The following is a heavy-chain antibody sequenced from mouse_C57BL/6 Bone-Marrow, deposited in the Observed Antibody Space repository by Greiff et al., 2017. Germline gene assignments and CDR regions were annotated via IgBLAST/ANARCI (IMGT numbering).Heavy chain of an antibody. CDR1: GYTFTSYW. D-gene: IGHD1-1*01. Sequence: QVQLQQPGAELVMPGASVKLSCKASGYTFTSYWMHWVKQRPGHGLEWIGEIDPSDSYTNYNQKFKGKSTFTVDKSSSTAYMQLSSLTSEDSAVYYCARAYYYGSSYVDYWGQGTTLTVSA. J-gene: IGHJ2*01. CDR2: IDPSDSYT. V-gene: IGHV1-69*01. CDR3: ARAYYYGSSYVDY.